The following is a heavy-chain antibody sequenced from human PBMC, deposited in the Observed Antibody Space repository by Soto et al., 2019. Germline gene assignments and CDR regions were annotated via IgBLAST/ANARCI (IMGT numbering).Heavy chain of an antibody. Sequence: QVQLVQSGAEVKKPRSSVKVSCKASGGTFSSYTISWVRQAPGQGLEWMGRIIPILGIANYAQKFQGRVTITADKSTSTAYMELSSLRSEDTAVYYCARDRYYDSSGYLIDYWGQGTLVTVSS. J-gene: IGHJ4*02. V-gene: IGHV1-69*08. CDR1: GGTFSSYT. CDR2: IIPILGIA. D-gene: IGHD3-22*01. CDR3: ARDRYYDSSGYLIDY.